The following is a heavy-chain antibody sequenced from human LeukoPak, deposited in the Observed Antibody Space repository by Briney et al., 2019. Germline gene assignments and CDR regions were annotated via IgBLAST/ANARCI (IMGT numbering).Heavy chain of an antibody. V-gene: IGHV1-18*01. Sequence: ASVKVSCKASGYTFTSYGISWVRQAPGQGLQWMGWISGYNDNTNTVQKLQGRVTMTIDTSTNTAYMELMSLRSDDTAVYYCARDRHGYSDFDYWGQGTLVAVSS. D-gene: IGHD5-24*01. J-gene: IGHJ4*02. CDR3: ARDRHGYSDFDY. CDR1: GYTFTSYG. CDR2: ISGYNDNT.